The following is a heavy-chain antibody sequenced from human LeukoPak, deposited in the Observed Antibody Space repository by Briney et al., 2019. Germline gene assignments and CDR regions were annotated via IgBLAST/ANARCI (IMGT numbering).Heavy chain of an antibody. CDR3: ARHLDYGDHQGAFDI. CDR2: IDHSGST. CDR1: GGSFSGYY. D-gene: IGHD4-17*01. J-gene: IGHJ3*02. V-gene: IGHV4-34*01. Sequence: PSETPSLTCAVYGGSFSGYYWSWIRQPPGKGLEWIGEIDHSGSTNYNPSLKSRVTISVSTSRNQFSLKLSSVTAADTAVYYCARHLDYGDHQGAFDIWGQGTMVTVSS.